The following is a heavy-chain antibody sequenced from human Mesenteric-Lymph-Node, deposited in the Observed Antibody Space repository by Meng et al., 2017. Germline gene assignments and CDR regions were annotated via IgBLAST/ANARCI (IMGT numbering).Heavy chain of an antibody. Sequence: GESLKISCAASGFTFSDYFMSWIRQAPGKGLKWVSYISSSGTTIYYADSVKGRFSFSRDNAQNSLYLQMNSLRAEDTAVYYCARRRQWLAGDYYYGMDVWGQGTTVTVSS. D-gene: IGHD6-19*01. CDR3: ARRRQWLAGDYYYGMDV. J-gene: IGHJ6*02. CDR2: ISSSGTTI. CDR1: GFTFSDYF. V-gene: IGHV3-11*04.